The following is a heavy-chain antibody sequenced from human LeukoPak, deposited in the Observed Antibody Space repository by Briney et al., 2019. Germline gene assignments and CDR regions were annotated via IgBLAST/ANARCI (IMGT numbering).Heavy chain of an antibody. J-gene: IGHJ3*01. CDR1: GFTFSSYA. Sequence: GRSLRLSCAASGFTFSSYALTWVRQAPGKALEWVSSLSGSGRLIWYAGSVKGRFTISRDNAANSLFLQMNSLRVEDTAVYYCARDLQTGLAFDAWGQGTVVAVSS. CDR3: ARDLQTGLAFDA. CDR2: LSGSGRLI. V-gene: IGHV3-21*06. D-gene: IGHD7-27*01.